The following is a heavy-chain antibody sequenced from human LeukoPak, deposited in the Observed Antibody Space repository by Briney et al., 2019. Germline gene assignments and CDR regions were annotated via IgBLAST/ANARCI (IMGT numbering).Heavy chain of an antibody. CDR2: IYHSGST. Sequence: SEPLSLTCAVSGSSISSGYYWGWIRQPPGKGLEWIGSIYHSGSTYYNPYLKSRVTISVDTSKNQFTLKLSSVTAADTAVYYCTGSGSYYNALFQHWGQGTLVTVSS. CDR3: TGSGSYYNALFQH. CDR1: GSSISSGYY. D-gene: IGHD3-10*01. V-gene: IGHV4-38-2*01. J-gene: IGHJ1*01.